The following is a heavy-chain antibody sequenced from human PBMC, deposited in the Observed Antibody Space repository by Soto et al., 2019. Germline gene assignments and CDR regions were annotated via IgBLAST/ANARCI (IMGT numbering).Heavy chain of an antibody. CDR1: GGTISRYY. D-gene: IGHD2-21*02. V-gene: IGHV4-59*01. CDR2: MYNTGST. J-gene: IGHJ6*02. CDR3: ARDLWGYCGTDCYPLDV. Sequence: QVQLQESGPGLVKPSETLSLTCTVSGGTISRYYWSWIRQPPGKGLEWIGYMYNTGSTVYNPSFKSRVTMSVDTSKNQFSLKLNAVTAADTAVYYCARDLWGYCGTDCYPLDVWGQGTTVTVS.